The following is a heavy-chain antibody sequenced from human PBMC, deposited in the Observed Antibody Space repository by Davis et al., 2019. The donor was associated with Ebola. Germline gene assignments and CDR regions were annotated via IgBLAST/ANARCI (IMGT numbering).Heavy chain of an antibody. CDR1: GGSISSYY. CDR3: ARYLRSYYYYYMDV. V-gene: IGHV4-4*07. CDR2: IYTSGST. J-gene: IGHJ6*03. Sequence: PSETLSLTCTVSGGSISSYYWSWIRQPAGKGLEWIGRIYTSGSTNYNPSLKSRVTMSVDTSKNQFSLKLSSVTAADTAVYYCARYLRSYYYYYMDVWGKGTTVTVSS.